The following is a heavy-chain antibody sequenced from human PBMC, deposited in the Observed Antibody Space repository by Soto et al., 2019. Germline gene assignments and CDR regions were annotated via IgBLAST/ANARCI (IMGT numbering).Heavy chain of an antibody. J-gene: IGHJ6*02. CDR1: GFIFSNCR. CDR2: INSDGSST. V-gene: IGHV3-74*01. Sequence: PGGSLRLSCVASGFIFSNCRMHWVRQAPGMGLVWVSHINSDGSSTTYADSVKGRFTISRDNAKNTLYLQMNSLRAEDTAVYYCVRAIGHYGMDVWGRGTTVTVSS. D-gene: IGHD3-22*01. CDR3: VRAIGHYGMDV.